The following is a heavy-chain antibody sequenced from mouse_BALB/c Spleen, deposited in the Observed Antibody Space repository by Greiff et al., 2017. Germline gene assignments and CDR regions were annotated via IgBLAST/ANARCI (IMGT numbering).Heavy chain of an antibody. CDR2: INPYNDGT. V-gene: IGHV1-14*01. Sequence: VQLKESGPELVKPGASVKMSCKASGYTFTSYVMHWVKQKPGQGLEWIGYINPYNDGTKYNEKFKGKATLTSDKSSSTAYMELSSLTSEDSAVYYCATVVASASYYFDYWGQGTTLTVSS. J-gene: IGHJ2*01. CDR3: ATVVASASYYFDY. CDR1: GYTFTSYV. D-gene: IGHD1-1*01.